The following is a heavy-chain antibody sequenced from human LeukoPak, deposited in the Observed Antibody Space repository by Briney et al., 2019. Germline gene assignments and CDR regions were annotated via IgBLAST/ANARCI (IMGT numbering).Heavy chain of an antibody. D-gene: IGHD6-19*01. J-gene: IGHJ5*02. CDR3: ARHVRKRGIAVAGSPGWFDP. CDR1: GGSFSGYY. Sequence: SETLSLTCAVYGGSFSGYYWSWLRQPPGKGLEWIGEINHSGSTNYNPSLKSRVTISVDTSKNQFSLKLSSVTAADTAVYYCARHVRKRGIAVAGSPGWFDPWGQGTLVTVSS. V-gene: IGHV4-34*01. CDR2: INHSGST.